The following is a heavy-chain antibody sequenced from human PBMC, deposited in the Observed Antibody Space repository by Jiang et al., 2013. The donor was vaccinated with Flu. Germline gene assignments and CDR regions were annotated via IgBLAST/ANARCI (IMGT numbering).Heavy chain of an antibody. J-gene: IGHJ4*02. D-gene: IGHD4-17*01. CDR3: ARDRATVHFDS. V-gene: IGHV7-4-1*02. Sequence: QSGSELKEAGTSVKVSCRTSGYAFTAHSINWMRQAPGQGLEWMGYIPPALDPTYAQDFTGRFVFSVDTSVSTAYLEISSLELEDTAVYYCARDRATVHFDSWGQGTLVTVSS. CDR1: GYAFTAHS. CDR2: IPPALDP.